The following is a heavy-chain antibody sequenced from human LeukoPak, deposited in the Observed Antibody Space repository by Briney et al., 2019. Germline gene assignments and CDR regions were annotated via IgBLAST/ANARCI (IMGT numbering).Heavy chain of an antibody. Sequence: RRASVKVSCKASGYTFTSYYMHWVRQAPGQGLEWMGIINPSGGSTSYAQKFQGRVTITRNTSISTAYMELSSLRSEDTAVYYCARTPRYCSSTSCYYFDYWGQGTLVTVSS. CDR3: ARTPRYCSSTSCYYFDY. CDR2: INPSGGST. D-gene: IGHD2-2*01. V-gene: IGHV1-46*01. CDR1: GYTFTSYY. J-gene: IGHJ4*02.